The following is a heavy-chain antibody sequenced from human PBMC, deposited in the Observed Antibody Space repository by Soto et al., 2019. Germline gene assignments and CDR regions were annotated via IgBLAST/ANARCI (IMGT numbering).Heavy chain of an antibody. V-gene: IGHV2-5*01. Sequence: QITLKKSGPTLVKPTQTLTLTCTFSGFSLSTSGVGVGWIRQPPGKALEWLALIYWNDDKRYSPSLKSRLTITKDTSKNQVVLTMTNMDPVDTATYYCAHGRPTVTTWGYFDYWGQGTLVTVSS. D-gene: IGHD4-17*01. CDR1: GFSLSTSGVG. CDR2: IYWNDDK. CDR3: AHGRPTVTTWGYFDY. J-gene: IGHJ4*02.